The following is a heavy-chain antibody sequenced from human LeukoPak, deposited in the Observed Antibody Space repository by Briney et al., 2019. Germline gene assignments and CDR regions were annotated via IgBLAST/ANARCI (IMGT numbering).Heavy chain of an antibody. V-gene: IGHV3-48*01. CDR2: ISSSSSTI. CDR3: ARADFYDFWSGYYTGAIGFDY. CDR1: GFTFSSYS. J-gene: IGHJ4*02. Sequence: GGPLRLSCAASGFTFSSYSMNWVRQAPGKGLEWVSYISSSSSTIYYADSVKGRFTISRDNAKNSLYLQMNSLRAEDTAVYYCARADFYDFWSGYYTGAIGFDYWGQGTLVTVSS. D-gene: IGHD3-3*01.